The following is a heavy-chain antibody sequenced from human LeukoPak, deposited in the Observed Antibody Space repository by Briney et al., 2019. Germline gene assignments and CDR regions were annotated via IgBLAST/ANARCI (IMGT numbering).Heavy chain of an antibody. CDR3: ARYSGGPGDPGGFDS. V-gene: IGHV3-7*01. CDR1: GFTLSSNW. D-gene: IGHD2-15*01. J-gene: IGHJ4*02. CDR2: IRQDGNDK. Sequence: GGSLRLSCAASGFTLSSNWMSWVRQAPGKGLEWLANIRQDGNDKHYVDSMKGRFTISRDNAKNSLYLQMNSLRAEDTAVYYCARYSGGPGDPGGFDSWGQGTLVTVSS.